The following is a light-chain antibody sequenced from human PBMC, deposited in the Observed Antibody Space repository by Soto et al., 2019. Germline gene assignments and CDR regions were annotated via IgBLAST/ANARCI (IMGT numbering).Light chain of an antibody. CDR2: GNS. J-gene: IGLJ2*01. CDR1: SCNIGAGYD. Sequence: QLVLTQPPSVSGAPGQRVTISCTGSSCNIGAGYDVHWYQQLPGTAPKLLIYGNSNRPSGVPDRFSGSKSGTSASLAITGLQAEDEADYYCQSYDSSLSGVVFGGGTKLTVL. V-gene: IGLV1-40*01. CDR3: QSYDSSLSGVV.